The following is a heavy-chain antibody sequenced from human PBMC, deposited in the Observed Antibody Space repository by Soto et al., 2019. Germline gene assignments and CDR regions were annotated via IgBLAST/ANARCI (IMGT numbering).Heavy chain of an antibody. V-gene: IGHV3-74*01. J-gene: IGHJ4*02. CDR1: GFTFSSGW. Sequence: GGSLRLSCAASGFTFSSGWMHWFRQAPGKGLVWVSRIDSGGRTTTYADSVKGRFTISRDNTKNTLYLQMNGLRAEDTALYYCARWFTYGNFDYFDYWGQGTQVTVSS. D-gene: IGHD3-10*01. CDR2: IDSGGRTT. CDR3: ARWFTYGNFDYFDY.